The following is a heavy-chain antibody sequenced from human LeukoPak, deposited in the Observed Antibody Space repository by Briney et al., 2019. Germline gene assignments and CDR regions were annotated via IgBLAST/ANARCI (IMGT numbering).Heavy chain of an antibody. CDR2: LYYSGST. Sequence: PSETLSLTCTVSGGSISSSTYYWGWIRQPPGKGLEWIGNLYYSGSTYYNPSLKSRVTISVDTSKNQFSLTLSSLTAADPPVFSCARQAISGYHPPPFDSWGQGTLVTVSS. J-gene: IGHJ4*02. CDR1: GGSISSSTYY. V-gene: IGHV4-39*01. D-gene: IGHD5-12*01. CDR3: ARQAISGYHPPPFDS.